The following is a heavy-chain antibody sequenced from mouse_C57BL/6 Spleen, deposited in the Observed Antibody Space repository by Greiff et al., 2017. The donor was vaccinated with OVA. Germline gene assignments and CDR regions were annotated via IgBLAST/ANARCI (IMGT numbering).Heavy chain of an antibody. CDR1: GYSFTDYN. Sequence: LVESGPELVKPGASVKISCKASGYSFTDYNMNWVKQSNGKSLEWIGVINPNYGTTSYNQKFKGKATLTVDQSSSTAYMQLNSLPSEDSAVYYCARSDYYGTAMDYWGQGTSVTVSS. V-gene: IGHV1-39*01. CDR2: INPNYGTT. D-gene: IGHD1-1*01. J-gene: IGHJ4*01. CDR3: ARSDYYGTAMDY.